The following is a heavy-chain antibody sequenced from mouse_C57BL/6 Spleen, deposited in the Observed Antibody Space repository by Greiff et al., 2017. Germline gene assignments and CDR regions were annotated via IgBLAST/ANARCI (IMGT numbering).Heavy chain of an antibody. J-gene: IGHJ1*03. V-gene: IGHV14-1*01. D-gene: IGHD1-1*01. CDR1: GFNIKDYY. CDR2: IDPEDGDT. CDR3: TTCYYYGSSYGYFDV. Sequence: VQLQQSGAELVRPGASVKLSCTASGFNIKDYYMHWVKQRPEQGLEWIGRIDPEDGDTEYAPKFQGKATMTADTASNTAYLQLSSLTSEDTAVYYCTTCYYYGSSYGYFDVWGTGTTVTVSS.